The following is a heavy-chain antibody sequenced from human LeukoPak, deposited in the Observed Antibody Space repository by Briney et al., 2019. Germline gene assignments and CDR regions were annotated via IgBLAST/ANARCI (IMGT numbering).Heavy chain of an antibody. CDR1: GFTFSSYS. CDR2: ISSSSSTI. J-gene: IGHJ6*02. D-gene: IGHD5-18*01. CDR3: ARETDTAMVFDYYYYGMDV. V-gene: IGHV3-48*01. Sequence: GGSLRLSCAASGFTFSSYSMNWVRQAPGNGLEWVSYISSSSSTIYYADSVKGRFTISRDNAKNSLYLQMNSLRAEDTAVYYCARETDTAMVFDYYYYGMDVWGQGTTVAVSS.